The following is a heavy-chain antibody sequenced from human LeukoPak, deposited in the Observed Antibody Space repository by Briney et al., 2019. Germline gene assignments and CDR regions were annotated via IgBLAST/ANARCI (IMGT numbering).Heavy chain of an antibody. CDR3: ATDFMITFGEVIVTRSYGAFDI. CDR1: GFTFSSYS. CDR2: ISSSSSYI. V-gene: IGHV3-21*01. Sequence: GGSLRLSCAASGFTFSSYSMNWVRQAPGKGLEWVSSISSSSSYIYYADSVKGRFTISRDNARNSLYLQMNSLRAEDTAVYYCATDFMITFGEVIVTRSYGAFDIWGQGTMVTVSS. D-gene: IGHD3-16*02. J-gene: IGHJ3*02.